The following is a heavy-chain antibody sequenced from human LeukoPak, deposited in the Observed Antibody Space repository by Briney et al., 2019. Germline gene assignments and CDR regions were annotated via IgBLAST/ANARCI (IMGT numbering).Heavy chain of an antibody. V-gene: IGHV3-21*04. CDR2: ISSSSSYI. CDR1: GFTFSSYS. CDR3: ARGITMVRGVQETNAFDI. D-gene: IGHD3-10*01. J-gene: IGHJ3*02. Sequence: PGGSLRLSCAASGFTFSSYSMNWVRQAPGKGLEWVSSISSSSSYIYYADSVKGRFTISRDNAKNSLYLQMNSLRAEDTALYYCARGITMVRGVQETNAFDIWGQGTMVTVSS.